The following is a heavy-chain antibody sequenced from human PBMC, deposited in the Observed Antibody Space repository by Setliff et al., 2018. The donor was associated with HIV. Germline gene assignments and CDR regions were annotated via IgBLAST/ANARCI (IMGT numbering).Heavy chain of an antibody. CDR1: TGSFSGYY. CDR3: ARLGSGWNWVTRIDY. V-gene: IGHV4-34*01. Sequence: SETLSLTCAVYTGSFSGYYWSWIRQPPGKGLQWIGSIYYTGNTYYNLSLTSRVTISLDTSKNLFFLTVRSVTAADTGIYYCARLGSGWNWVTRIDYWGRGTLVTVSS. D-gene: IGHD6-19*01. J-gene: IGHJ4*02. CDR2: IYYTGNT.